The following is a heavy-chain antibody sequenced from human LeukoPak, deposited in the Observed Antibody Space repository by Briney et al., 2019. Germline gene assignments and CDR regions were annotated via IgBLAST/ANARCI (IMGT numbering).Heavy chain of an antibody. J-gene: IGHJ4*01. CDR1: GSYISSSSYS. CDR3: ARLDPRGPDDX. V-gene: IGHV4-39*01. CDR2: IYYTGTT. D-gene: IGHD2-2*03. Sequence: TSSETLSLTCTVSGSYISSSSYSWGWIRQPPGKGLEWIGNIYYTGTTHSNPSLKSRVTISVDTSKNQFSLKLTSVTAADTAVYYCARLDPRGPDDXXGXXTLXTV.